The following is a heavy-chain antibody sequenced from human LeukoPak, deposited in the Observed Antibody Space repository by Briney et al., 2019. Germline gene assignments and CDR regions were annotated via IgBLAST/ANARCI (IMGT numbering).Heavy chain of an antibody. J-gene: IGHJ6*02. D-gene: IGHD3-3*01. CDR2: INPSGGST. V-gene: IGHV1-46*01. CDR1: GYTFTSYY. Sequence: GASVKVSCKASGYTFTSYYMHWVRQAPGQGLEWMGIINPSGGSTSYAQKFQGRVTMTRDTSTSTVYMELSSLRSEDTAVYYCASVFLHYYGMDVWGQGTTVTVSS. CDR3: ASVFLHYYGMDV.